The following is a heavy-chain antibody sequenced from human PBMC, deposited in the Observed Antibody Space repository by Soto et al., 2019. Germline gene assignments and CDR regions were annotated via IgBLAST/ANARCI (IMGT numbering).Heavy chain of an antibody. Sequence: GGSLRLSCAASGFTFSTYSMNWVRQAPGKGLDWVSYISISGSDLHYADSVKGRFTISRDNAKNSLYLQLNSLRDEDTAVYYCARDGGVTPYAFDIWGQGTMVTVSS. D-gene: IGHD3-16*01. V-gene: IGHV3-21*05. CDR2: ISISGSDL. CDR3: ARDGGVTPYAFDI. J-gene: IGHJ3*02. CDR1: GFTFSTYS.